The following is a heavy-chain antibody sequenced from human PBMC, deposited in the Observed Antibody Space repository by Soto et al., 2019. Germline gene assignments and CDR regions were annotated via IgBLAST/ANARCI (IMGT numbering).Heavy chain of an antibody. V-gene: IGHV3-30*18. Sequence: LRLSCAASGFTFSNYAMHWVRQAPGKGLEWVAIVSYDGDNEYYADSVRGRFFISRDNSRNTLYLQTSSLRHEDTAVYYCAKDILATSYSYGTPYYFDYWGQGTLVTVSS. CDR2: VSYDGDNE. CDR3: AKDILATSYSYGTPYYFDY. D-gene: IGHD5-18*01. CDR1: GFTFSNYA. J-gene: IGHJ4*02.